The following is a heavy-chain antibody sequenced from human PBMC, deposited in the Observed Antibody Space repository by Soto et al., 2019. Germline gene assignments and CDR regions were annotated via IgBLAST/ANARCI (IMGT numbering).Heavy chain of an antibody. CDR3: ARPSSCSSTSCSYFDY. D-gene: IGHD2-2*01. CDR2: IYYSGST. Sequence: SETLSLTCTVSGGSISSSSYYWGWIRQPPGKGLEWIGSIYYSGSTYYNPSLKSRVTISVDTSKNQFSLKLSSVTAADTAVYYCARPSSCSSTSCSYFDYWGQGTLVTVSS. J-gene: IGHJ4*02. V-gene: IGHV4-39*01. CDR1: GGSISSSSYY.